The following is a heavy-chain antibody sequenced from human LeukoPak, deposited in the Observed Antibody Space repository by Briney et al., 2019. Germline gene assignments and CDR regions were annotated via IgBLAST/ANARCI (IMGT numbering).Heavy chain of an antibody. V-gene: IGHV4-59*08. Sequence: PSETLSLTCTVSGGSISSYCWSWIRQPPGKGLEWIGYIYYSGSTNYNPSLKSRVTISVDTSKNQFSLKLSSVTAADTAVYYCARHSGSGSSPQDYWGQGTLVTVSS. CDR3: ARHSGSGSSPQDY. D-gene: IGHD3-10*01. CDR1: GGSISSYC. J-gene: IGHJ4*02. CDR2: IYYSGST.